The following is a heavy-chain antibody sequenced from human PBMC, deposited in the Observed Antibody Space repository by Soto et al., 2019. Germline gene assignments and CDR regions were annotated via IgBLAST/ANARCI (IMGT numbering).Heavy chain of an antibody. CDR2: INAAGTST. CDR1: GFTFSSDW. J-gene: IGHJ4*02. Sequence: VGSLRLSCAASGFTFSSDWMHWFRQAPGKGLVWVSRINAAGTSTAYADSVKGRFTISRDNAKNMLYLQVSGLRAEGTAVYYCARWFTFGNFDYFDYWGQGTQVTVSS. D-gene: IGHD3-10*01. CDR3: ARWFTFGNFDYFDY. V-gene: IGHV3-74*01.